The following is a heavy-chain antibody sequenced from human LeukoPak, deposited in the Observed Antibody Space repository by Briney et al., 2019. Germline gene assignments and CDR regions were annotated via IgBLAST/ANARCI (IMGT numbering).Heavy chain of an antibody. D-gene: IGHD2/OR15-2a*01. V-gene: IGHV3-30-3*01. CDR1: GFTFSSYA. CDR3: ARDEPSPDSTDLDY. CDR2: ISYDGSNK. J-gene: IGHJ4*02. Sequence: PGRSLRLSCAASGFTFSSYAMHWVRQAPGKGLEWVAVISYDGSNKYYADSVKGRFTISRDNSKNTLYLQMNSLRAEDTAVYYCARDEPSPDSTDLDYWGQGTLVTVSS.